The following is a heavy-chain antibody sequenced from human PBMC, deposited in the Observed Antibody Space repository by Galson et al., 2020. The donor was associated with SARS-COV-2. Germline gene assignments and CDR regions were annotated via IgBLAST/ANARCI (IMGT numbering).Heavy chain of an antibody. D-gene: IGHD6-13*01. Sequence: GESLKISCAASGFTFKNNTMTWVRQGPGKGLEWVSSISSSSGYIHYADSVKGRFTISRDNANNSLFLQMNSLRAEDTAIYYCAGRVAAGGGMYVWGQGTTVTVSS. J-gene: IGHJ6*02. CDR1: GFTFKNNT. CDR3: AGRVAAGGGMYV. CDR2: ISSSSGYI. V-gene: IGHV3-21*06.